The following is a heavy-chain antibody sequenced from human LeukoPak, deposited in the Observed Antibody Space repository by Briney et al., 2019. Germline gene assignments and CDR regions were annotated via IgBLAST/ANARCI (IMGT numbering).Heavy chain of an antibody. CDR1: GFTFDDYA. D-gene: IGHD3-22*01. Sequence: GRSLRLSCAASGFTFDDYAMHWARQAPGKGLEWVSGISWNSGSIDYADSVKGRFTISRDNAKNSLYPQMNSLRAEDTALYYCAKGTGNYYDSSVYYMDVWGKGTTVTISS. J-gene: IGHJ6*03. V-gene: IGHV3-9*01. CDR3: AKGTGNYYDSSVYYMDV. CDR2: ISWNSGSI.